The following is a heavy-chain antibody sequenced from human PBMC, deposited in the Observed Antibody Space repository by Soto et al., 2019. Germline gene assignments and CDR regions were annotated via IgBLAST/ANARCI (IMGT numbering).Heavy chain of an antibody. V-gene: IGHV4-4*02. J-gene: IGHJ4*02. Sequence: PSCCPSLTGAVCGETMYSTDLAGCVRKPPGKGLEWIGEIYHSRSTHYNPSLKSRVTISVDKYKNQLALKLSSVTAADTAVYYCERVGATTRPFDYWGQGTLVTVSS. D-gene: IGHD1-26*01. CDR1: GETMYSTDL. CDR3: ERVGATTRPFDY. CDR2: IYHSRST.